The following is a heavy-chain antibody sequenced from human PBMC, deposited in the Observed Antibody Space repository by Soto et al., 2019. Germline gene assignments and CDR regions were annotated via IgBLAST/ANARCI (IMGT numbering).Heavy chain of an antibody. V-gene: IGHV1-69*02. Sequence: QVQLVQSGAEVRKPGSSVKVSCMVSGSTFSSYTVNWVRQAPGKGLEWIGRIIPVLTVTDYARRFQGRVTITAVRSAKTGYMELTSLTSEDTGVYYCARRRYCGTACYKKFYYGMDVWGQGTTFTVSS. D-gene: IGHD2-21*01. J-gene: IGHJ6*02. CDR1: GSTFSSYT. CDR3: ARRRYCGTACYKKFYYGMDV. CDR2: IIPVLTVT.